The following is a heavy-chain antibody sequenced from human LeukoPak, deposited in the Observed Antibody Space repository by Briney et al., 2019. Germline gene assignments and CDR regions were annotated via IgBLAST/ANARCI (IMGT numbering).Heavy chain of an antibody. Sequence: ASVTVSCKASGGTFSSYAISWVRQAPGQGLEWMGGIIPIFGTANYAQKFQGRVTITTDESTSTAYMELSSLRSEDTAVYYCARRTSIAAHHYYMDVWGKGTTVTVSS. J-gene: IGHJ6*03. CDR3: ARRTSIAAHHYYMDV. CDR1: GGTFSSYA. V-gene: IGHV1-69*05. D-gene: IGHD6-6*01. CDR2: IIPIFGTA.